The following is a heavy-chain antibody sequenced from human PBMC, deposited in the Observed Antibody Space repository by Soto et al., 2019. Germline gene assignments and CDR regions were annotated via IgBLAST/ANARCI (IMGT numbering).Heavy chain of an antibody. Sequence: EVQLVESGGGLVKPGGSLRLSCAASGFTFSNAWMSWVRQAPGKGLEWVGRIKSKTDGGTTDYAAPVKGRFTISRDDSKTTLYLQMNSLKTEDTAVYYCTTDGRDRYYYGSGSYYNPKHDYWGQGTLVTVSS. CDR2: IKSKTDGGTT. CDR3: TTDGRDRYYYGSGSYYNPKHDY. J-gene: IGHJ4*02. D-gene: IGHD3-10*01. CDR1: GFTFSNAW. V-gene: IGHV3-15*01.